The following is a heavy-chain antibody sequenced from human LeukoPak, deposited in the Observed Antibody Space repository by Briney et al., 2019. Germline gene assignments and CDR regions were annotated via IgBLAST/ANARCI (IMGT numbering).Heavy chain of an antibody. J-gene: IGHJ3*02. CDR3: AAAAGYRFDI. D-gene: IGHD6-13*01. V-gene: IGHV3-11*03. CDR2: ISSSSGHT. CDR1: GFTFSSYA. Sequence: GGSLRLSCAASGFTFSSYAMSWVRQAPGKGLEWVSYISSSSGHTNYADSVKGRFTISRDNAKNSLYLQMNSLRAEDTAVYYCAAAAGYRFDIWGQGTLVTVSS.